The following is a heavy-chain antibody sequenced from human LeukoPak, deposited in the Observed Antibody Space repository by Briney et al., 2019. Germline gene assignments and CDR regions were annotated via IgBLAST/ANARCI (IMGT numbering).Heavy chain of an antibody. Sequence: SGTLSLTCAVSGGSITSHNWWSWVRQTPGEGLEWIGEIYHGGNTHYNTSLESRVTMSVDKSRIQFSLNLYSVTAADTAVYYCASHLAVSGTRGFDYWGQGILVTVSS. CDR3: ASHLAVSGTRGFDY. CDR2: IYHGGNT. D-gene: IGHD1-1*01. J-gene: IGHJ4*02. V-gene: IGHV4-4*02. CDR1: GGSITSHNW.